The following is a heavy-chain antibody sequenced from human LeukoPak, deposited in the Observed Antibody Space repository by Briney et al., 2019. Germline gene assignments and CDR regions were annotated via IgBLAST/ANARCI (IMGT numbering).Heavy chain of an antibody. CDR2: ISYDGSNK. D-gene: IGHD6-6*01. J-gene: IGHJ4*02. CDR1: GFTFSSYG. Sequence: GRSLRLSCAASGFTFSSYGMHWVRQAPGKGLEWVAVISYDGSNKYYADSVKGRFTISRDNSKNTLYLQMYSLRAEDTAVYYCAILGAARLRVFDYWGQGTLVTVSS. V-gene: IGHV3-30*03. CDR3: AILGAARLRVFDY.